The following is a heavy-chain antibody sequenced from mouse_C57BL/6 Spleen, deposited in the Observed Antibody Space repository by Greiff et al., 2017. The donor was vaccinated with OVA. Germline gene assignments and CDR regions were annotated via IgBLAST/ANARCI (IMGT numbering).Heavy chain of an antibody. CDR3: ARDQKGYDGYYAMDY. J-gene: IGHJ4*01. CDR2: ISYDGSN. CDR1: GYSITSGYY. V-gene: IGHV3-6*01. Sequence: EVQLVESGPGLVKPSQSLSLTCSVTGYSITSGYYWNWIRQFPGNKLEWMGYISYDGSNNYNPSLKNRISITRDTSKNQFFLKLNSVTTEDTATYYCARDQKGYDGYYAMDYWGQGTSVTVSS. D-gene: IGHD2-2*01.